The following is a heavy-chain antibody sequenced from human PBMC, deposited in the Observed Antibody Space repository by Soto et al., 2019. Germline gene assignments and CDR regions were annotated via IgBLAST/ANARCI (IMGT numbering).Heavy chain of an antibody. V-gene: IGHV3-9*01. CDR1: GFTFDDYA. D-gene: IGHD6-6*01. CDR3: AKDLSIAASWVLDY. J-gene: IGHJ4*02. CDR2: ISWNSGSI. Sequence: EVQLVESGGGLVQPGRSLRLSCAASGFTFDDYAMHWVRQAPGKGLEWVSGISWNSGSIGYADSVKGRFTISRDNDKNSLYLQMHSLRAEDTALYYCAKDLSIAASWVLDYWGQGTLVTVSS.